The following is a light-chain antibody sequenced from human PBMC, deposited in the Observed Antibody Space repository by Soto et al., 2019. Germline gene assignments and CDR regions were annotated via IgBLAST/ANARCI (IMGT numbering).Light chain of an antibody. CDR1: QSLSSY. Sequence: DIQMTQSPSSLSASVGDRVTITCRASQSLSSYLNWYQQKPRKAPKLLISAASSLQSGFPSRFSGSGSGTDFTLTISSLQPEDFATYYCQQSYSTPLTFGGGTKVEIK. CDR2: AAS. CDR3: QQSYSTPLT. V-gene: IGKV1-39*01. J-gene: IGKJ4*01.